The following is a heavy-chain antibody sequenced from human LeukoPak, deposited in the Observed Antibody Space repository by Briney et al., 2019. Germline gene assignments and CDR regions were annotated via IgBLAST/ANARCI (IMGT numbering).Heavy chain of an antibody. CDR1: GDSISSSY. J-gene: IGHJ6*02. Sequence: SSETLSLTCTVSGDSISSSYWTWIRQPPGKGLEWIGYIYYSGTTDYNPSLRNRVTISVDTPKNQFSLKLTSVTAADTAVYYCARDFAVTTAYYYGVDVWGQGITVTVSS. D-gene: IGHD4-17*01. CDR2: IYYSGTT. CDR3: ARDFAVTTAYYYGVDV. V-gene: IGHV4-59*01.